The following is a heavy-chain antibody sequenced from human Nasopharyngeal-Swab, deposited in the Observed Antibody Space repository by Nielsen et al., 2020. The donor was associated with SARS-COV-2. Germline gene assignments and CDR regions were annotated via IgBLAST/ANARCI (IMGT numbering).Heavy chain of an antibody. CDR2: IWYDGSNK. J-gene: IGHJ3*02. D-gene: IGHD1-26*01. CDR1: GFTFSSYG. CDR3: ARDMVLLPYSGSYPDAFDI. V-gene: IGHV3-33*01. Sequence: GGSLRLSCAASGFTFSSYGMHWVRQAPGKGLEWVAVIWYDGSNKYYADSVKGRFTISRDNSKNTLYLQVNSLRAEDTAVYYCARDMVLLPYSGSYPDAFDIWGQGTMVTVSS.